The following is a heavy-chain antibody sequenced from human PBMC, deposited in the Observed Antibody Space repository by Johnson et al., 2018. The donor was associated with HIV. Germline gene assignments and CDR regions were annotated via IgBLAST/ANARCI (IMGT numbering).Heavy chain of an antibody. CDR3: AREGVGYYYDKWAFDI. V-gene: IGHV3-20*04. CDR1: GFTFEDYG. D-gene: IGHD3-22*01. J-gene: IGHJ3*02. CDR2: INWNVGST. Sequence: VQLVESGGGVVRPGGSLRLSCAASGFTFEDYGMSWVRQAPGKGLEWVSGINWNVGSTGYAGSVKGRFTISRDNAKNSLYLQMNSLRAEDTALYYCAREGVGYYYDKWAFDIWGQGTMVTVSS.